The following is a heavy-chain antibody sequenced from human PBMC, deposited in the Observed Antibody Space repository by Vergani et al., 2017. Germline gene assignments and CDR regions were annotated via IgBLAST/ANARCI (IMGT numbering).Heavy chain of an antibody. V-gene: IGHV1-69*06. CDR1: GGTFSSYA. CDR3: ASYTNSGYYPVNYYYYYGMDV. Sequence: VQLVQSGAEVKKPGSSVKVSCKASGGTFSSYAISWVRQAPGQGLEWMGGIIPIFGTANYAQKFQGRFTITADKSTSTAYMELSSLRSEDTAVYYCASYTNSGYYPVNYYYYYGMDVWGQGTTVTVSS. CDR2: IIPIFGTA. J-gene: IGHJ6*02. D-gene: IGHD3-22*01.